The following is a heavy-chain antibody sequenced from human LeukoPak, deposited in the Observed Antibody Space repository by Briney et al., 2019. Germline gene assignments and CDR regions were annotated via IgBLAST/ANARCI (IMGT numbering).Heavy chain of an antibody. J-gene: IGHJ6*03. CDR1: GGSISSSSYY. D-gene: IGHD3-10*01. Sequence: SATLSLTCTVSGGSISSSSYYWGWIRQPPGKGLEWIGSIYYSGSTYYNPSLKSRVTISVDTSKNQFSLKLSSVTAADTAVYYCARGYMVVPANLWFGELFFYMDVWGKGTTVTVSS. V-gene: IGHV4-39*07. CDR3: ARGYMVVPANLWFGELFFYMDV. CDR2: IYYSGST.